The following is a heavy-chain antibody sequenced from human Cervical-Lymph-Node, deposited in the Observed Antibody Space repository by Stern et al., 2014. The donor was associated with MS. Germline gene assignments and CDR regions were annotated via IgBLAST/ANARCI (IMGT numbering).Heavy chain of an antibody. Sequence: VQLVQSGAEVKKPGSSVKVSCQTSGGTFSTFAIGWVRPAPGQGLGWMGGITPLFDATNYAQKFQGRLTITADESTRTAYMELSSLRPDDTAMYYCARGDSEAPIYYFDYWGQGTLVTVSS. CDR3: ARGDSEAPIYYFDY. V-gene: IGHV1-69*01. CDR2: ITPLFDAT. CDR1: GGTFSTFA. D-gene: IGHD2-21*01. J-gene: IGHJ4*02.